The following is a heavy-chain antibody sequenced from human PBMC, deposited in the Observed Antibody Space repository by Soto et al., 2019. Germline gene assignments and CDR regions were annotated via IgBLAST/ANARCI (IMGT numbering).Heavy chain of an antibody. CDR3: ASLRFLEWSPPNYYYYYGIDV. CDR1: GGTFSSYA. V-gene: IGHV1-69*13. J-gene: IGHJ6*02. Sequence: ASVKVSCKASGGTFSSYAISWVRQAPGQGLEWMGGIIPIFGTANYAQKFQGRVTITADESTSTAYMELSSLRSEDTAVYYCASLRFLEWSPPNYYYYYGIDVWGQGTTVTVSS. CDR2: IIPIFGTA. D-gene: IGHD3-3*01.